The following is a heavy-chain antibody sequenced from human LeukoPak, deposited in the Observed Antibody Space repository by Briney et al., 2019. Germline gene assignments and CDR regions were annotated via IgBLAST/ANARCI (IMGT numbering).Heavy chain of an antibody. J-gene: IGHJ5*02. CDR2: IYPGDSHT. CDR3: ARGPYAYTSSATLGSYNWFDP. D-gene: IGHD2-2*02. Sequence: GQSLKISCKGSGYSFPNYWIGWVRQMPGKGLEWMGIIYPGDSHTRYSPSFQDQVTISVDKSISTAYLQWSSLKASDTAMYYCARGPYAYTSSATLGSYNWFDPWGQGSLVTVSS. V-gene: IGHV5-51*01. CDR1: GYSFPNYW.